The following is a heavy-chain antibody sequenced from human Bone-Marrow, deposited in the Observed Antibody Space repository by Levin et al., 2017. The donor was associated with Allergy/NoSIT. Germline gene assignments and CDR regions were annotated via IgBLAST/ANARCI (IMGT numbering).Heavy chain of an antibody. V-gene: IGHV3-33*01. CDR3: ARSFDFWSNYFAKFFDD. J-gene: IGHJ4*02. Sequence: PGGSLRLSCAASGFTFFEYGMHWVRQAPGKGLEWVAVIWYDETNKNYADSVKGRFTISRDNSQNTLYLQMDSLSVEDTAVYFCARSFDFWSNYFAKFFDDWGQGTLVTVSS. CDR1: GFTFFEYG. D-gene: IGHD3-3*01. CDR2: IWYDETNK.